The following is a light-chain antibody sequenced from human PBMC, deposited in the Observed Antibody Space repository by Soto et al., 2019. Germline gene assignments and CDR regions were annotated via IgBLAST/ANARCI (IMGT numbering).Light chain of an antibody. V-gene: IGKV1-39*01. CDR3: QQTYSTPPT. CDR2: GVF. Sequence: IHMTQSPSSLSASVGDSVTITCRPSQNIDRYLHWYQHIPGKAPKLLIYGVFNLQSGVPSRFTGSGSRTHFTLTISSLQPEDSATYYCQQTYSTPPTFGGGTKVE. CDR1: QNIDRY. J-gene: IGKJ4*01.